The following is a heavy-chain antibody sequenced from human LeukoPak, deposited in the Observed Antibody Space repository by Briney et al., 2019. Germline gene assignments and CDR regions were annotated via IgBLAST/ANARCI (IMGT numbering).Heavy chain of an antibody. Sequence: AGASLRLSCAASGFTVSSNYMSWVRQAPGKGLEWVSVIYSGGSTYYADSVKGRFTISRDNSKDTLYLQMNSLRAEDTAVYYCARDSGGIFDYWGQGTLVTVSS. CDR3: ARDSGGIFDY. CDR2: IYSGGST. J-gene: IGHJ4*02. D-gene: IGHD2-15*01. CDR1: GFTVSSNY. V-gene: IGHV3-66*01.